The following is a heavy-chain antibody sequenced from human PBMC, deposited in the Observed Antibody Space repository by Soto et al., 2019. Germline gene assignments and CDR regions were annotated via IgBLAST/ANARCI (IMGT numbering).Heavy chain of an antibody. Sequence: GGSLRLSCAASGFTFSSYGMHWVRQAPGKGLEWVAVIWYDGSNKYYADSVKGRFTISRDNSKNTLYLQMNSLRAEDTAVYYCARTYCPYYYDSSSPHFDYWGQGTLVTVSS. V-gene: IGHV3-33*01. D-gene: IGHD3-22*01. CDR3: ARTYCPYYYDSSSPHFDY. J-gene: IGHJ4*02. CDR2: IWYDGSNK. CDR1: GFTFSSYG.